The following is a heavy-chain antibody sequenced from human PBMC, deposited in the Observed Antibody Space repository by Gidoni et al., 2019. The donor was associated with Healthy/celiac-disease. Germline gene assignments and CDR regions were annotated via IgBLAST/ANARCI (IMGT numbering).Heavy chain of an antibody. V-gene: IGHV3-23*01. Sequence: EVQLLESGGGWVQPGGSRRLYCAASGFTCSSYAMSWVRQAPGKGLEWVSAISGSGGSTSSADSVKGRFTISIDNSKTTLYLQMNRLRAEDTAVYYCAKALGDSGSYLDYWGQGTLVTVSS. CDR3: AKALGDSGSYLDY. D-gene: IGHD1-26*01. CDR2: ISGSGGST. CDR1: GFTCSSYA. J-gene: IGHJ4*02.